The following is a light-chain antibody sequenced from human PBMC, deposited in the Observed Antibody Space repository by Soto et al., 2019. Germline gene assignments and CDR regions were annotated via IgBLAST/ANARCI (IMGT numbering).Light chain of an antibody. CDR2: ANI. V-gene: IGLV2-14*02. CDR1: SSDVGNYNL. CDR3: QSYDSTLSARYV. Sequence: QSALTQPASVSGSAGQSITISCTGTSSDVGNYNLVTWYLHHPGAAPKLLISANINRPSGVPDRFSGSKSGTSASLAITGLQADDEGDYYCQSYDSTLSARYVFGTGTKVTVL. J-gene: IGLJ1*01.